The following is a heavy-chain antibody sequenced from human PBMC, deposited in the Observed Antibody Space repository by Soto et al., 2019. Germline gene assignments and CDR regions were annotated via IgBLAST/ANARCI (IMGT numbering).Heavy chain of an antibody. CDR2: ISTNGGST. V-gene: IGHV3-64D*06. J-gene: IGHJ4*02. CDR1: GFTFSSYA. CDR3: VKGEYYYDSSGYYPFDY. D-gene: IGHD3-22*01. Sequence: GGSLRLSCSASGFTFSSYAMHWVRQAPGKGLEYVSSISTNGGSTHYADSVKGRFTISRDNSKNTQYLKMRRLRADETAVYYCVKGEYYYDSSGYYPFDYWGQGT.